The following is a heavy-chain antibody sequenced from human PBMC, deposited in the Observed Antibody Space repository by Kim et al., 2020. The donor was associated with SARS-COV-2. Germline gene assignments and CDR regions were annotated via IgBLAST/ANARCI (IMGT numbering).Heavy chain of an antibody. D-gene: IGHD1-26*01. J-gene: IGHJ6*01. V-gene: IGHV3-30*01. CDR3: AREVGAHYYSYYGMDV. Sequence: VKGRFPISRDNSKITLYLQMNSLRAEDTAVYYCAREVGAHYYSYYGMDVWGQGTTVTVSS.